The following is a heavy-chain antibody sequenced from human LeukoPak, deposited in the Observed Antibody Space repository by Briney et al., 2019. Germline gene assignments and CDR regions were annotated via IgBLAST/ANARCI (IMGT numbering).Heavy chain of an antibody. CDR2: IYTSGST. Sequence: PSETLSLTCTVSGGSISSGSYYWSWIRQPAGKGLEWIGRIYTSGSTNYNPSLKSRVTISVDTSKNQFSLKLSSVTAADTAVYYGARASSFDPSLGWFNPWGQGTLVTVPS. D-gene: IGHD3-9*01. J-gene: IGHJ5*02. V-gene: IGHV4-61*02. CDR1: GGSISSGSYY. CDR3: ARASSFDPSLGWFNP.